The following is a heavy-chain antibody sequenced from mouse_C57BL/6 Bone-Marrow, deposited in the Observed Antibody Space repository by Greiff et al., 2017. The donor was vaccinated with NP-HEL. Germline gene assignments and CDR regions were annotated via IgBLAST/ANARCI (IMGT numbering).Heavy chain of an antibody. J-gene: IGHJ1*03. V-gene: IGHV7-1*01. D-gene: IGHD1-1*01. Sequence: EVNVVESGGGLVQSGRSLRLSCATSGFTFSDFYMEWVRQAPGKGLEWIAASRNKANDYTTEYSASVKGRFIVSRDTSQSILYLQMNALRAEDTAIYYCARDVYYYGSSPYWYFDVWGTGTTVTVSS. CDR3: ARDVYYYGSSPYWYFDV. CDR2: SRNKANDYTT. CDR1: GFTFSDFY.